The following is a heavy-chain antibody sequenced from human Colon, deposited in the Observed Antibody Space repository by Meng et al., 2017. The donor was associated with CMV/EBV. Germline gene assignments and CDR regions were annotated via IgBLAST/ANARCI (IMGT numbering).Heavy chain of an antibody. CDR2: MYYTGKT. CDR1: GVSIRSHY. J-gene: IGHJ4*02. Sequence: SETLSLTCTVFGVSIRSHYYNWIRQPPGKEPEWIAYMYYTGKTNSNPSLKSRVSISMDTSKNQLSLKLDSVTAADTAVYFCAREDYGGGSFDYWGQGMLVTVSS. CDR3: AREDYGGGSFDY. V-gene: IGHV4-59*11. D-gene: IGHD4/OR15-4a*01.